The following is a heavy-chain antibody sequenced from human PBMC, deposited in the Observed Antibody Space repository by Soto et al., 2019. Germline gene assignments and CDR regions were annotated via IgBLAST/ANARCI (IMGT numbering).Heavy chain of an antibody. Sequence: QVQLQQSGPGLVKPSQTLSLTCTVSGVSSSSGPYYWSWIRQHPGKGLEWIGNIYYSGTTYYNPSLRSRVTISVATSKNQFSLRLSSVTDADTAVYYCARVTVVEPDDKRGGYYYYALDVWGQGTTVTVSS. V-gene: IGHV4-31*03. CDR3: ARVTVVEPDDKRGGYYYYALDV. D-gene: IGHD2-2*01. CDR1: GVSSSSGPYY. J-gene: IGHJ6*02. CDR2: IYYSGTT.